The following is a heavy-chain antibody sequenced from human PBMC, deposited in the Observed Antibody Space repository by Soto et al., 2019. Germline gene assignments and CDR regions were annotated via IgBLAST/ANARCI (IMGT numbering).Heavy chain of an antibody. CDR3: ANEFPYYESSDSYFDY. D-gene: IGHD3-16*01. CDR2: IYYRSKWYN. V-gene: IGHV6-1*01. CDR1: GDSVSGNSAA. Sequence: SQTLSLTGAISGDSVSGNSAAWNWIRQSPWRGLEWLGRIYYRSKWYNDYAVSVKRRITGPPDTSKNQFSLHLNSVTPEDTAVYYGANEFPYYESSDSYFDYWGQGALVTVSS. J-gene: IGHJ4*02.